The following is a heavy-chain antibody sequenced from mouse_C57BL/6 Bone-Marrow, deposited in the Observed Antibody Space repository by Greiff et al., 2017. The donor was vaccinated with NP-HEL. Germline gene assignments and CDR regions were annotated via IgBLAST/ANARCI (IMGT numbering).Heavy chain of an antibody. CDR2: IYPGDGDT. J-gene: IGHJ4*01. Sequence: VQLQQSGPELVKPGASVKISCKASGYAFSSSWMNWVKQRPGKGLEWIGRIYPGDGDTNYNGKFKGKATLTADKSSSTAYMQLSSLTSEDSAVYFCARGYYYDAMDYWGQGTSVTVSS. D-gene: IGHD1-1*01. CDR3: ARGYYYDAMDY. V-gene: IGHV1-82*01. CDR1: GYAFSSSW.